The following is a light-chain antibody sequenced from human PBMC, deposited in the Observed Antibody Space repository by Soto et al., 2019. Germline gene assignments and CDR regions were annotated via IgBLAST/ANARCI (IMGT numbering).Light chain of an antibody. J-gene: IGKJ1*01. Sequence: DIQMTQSPSSLSASVGDRVTITCRASQTISSNLNWYQQRPGKAPKLMIYAASSLQSGVSSRFSGSGSGTDFTLTISDLQPEDFATYYCQQSYSTPWTFGQGTKVEIK. V-gene: IGKV1-39*01. CDR1: QTISSN. CDR2: AAS. CDR3: QQSYSTPWT.